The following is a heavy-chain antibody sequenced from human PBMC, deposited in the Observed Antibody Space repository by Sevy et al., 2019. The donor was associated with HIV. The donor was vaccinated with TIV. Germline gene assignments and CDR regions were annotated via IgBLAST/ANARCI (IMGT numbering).Heavy chain of an antibody. V-gene: IGHV3-74*01. Sequence: GESLKISCAASGFSFRNYWMHWVRQAPGKGLVWVSRISFDGSTTTYADSVKGRFTISRDNAKNTLYLQMNSLRAEDTAVYYCAREVGRGHDYWGQGTLVTVSS. CDR1: GFSFRNYW. J-gene: IGHJ4*02. CDR3: AREVGRGHDY. CDR2: ISFDGSTT. D-gene: IGHD1-26*01.